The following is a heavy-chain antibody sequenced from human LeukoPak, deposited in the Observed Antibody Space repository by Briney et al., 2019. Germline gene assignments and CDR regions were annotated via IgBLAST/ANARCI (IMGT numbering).Heavy chain of an antibody. D-gene: IGHD1-26*01. V-gene: IGHV3-7*03. CDR2: IKQDGSEK. CDR3: AKSYSRWEAGLDV. J-gene: IGHJ3*01. CDR1: GFTFSSYW. Sequence: GGSLRLSCAASGFTFSSYWMSWVRQAPGKGLEWVANIKQDGSEKYYVDSVKGRFTISRDNAKNSLYLEMNSLRPEDMAFYYCAKSYSRWEAGLDVWGQGTMVTVSS.